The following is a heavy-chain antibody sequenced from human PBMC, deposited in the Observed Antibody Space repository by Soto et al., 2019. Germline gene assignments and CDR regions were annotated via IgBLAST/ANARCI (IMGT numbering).Heavy chain of an antibody. V-gene: IGHV3-66*01. CDR2: IYSGGST. CDR3: ARDLAVRGVINYYYYYMDV. D-gene: IGHD3-10*01. J-gene: IGHJ6*03. Sequence: EVQLVESGGGLVQPGGSLRLSCAASGFTVSSNYMSWVRQAPGKGLEWVSVIYSGGSTYYADSVKGRFTISRDNSKNTLYLQMNSLRAEDTAVYYCARDLAVRGVINYYYYYMDVWGKGTTVTVSS. CDR1: GFTVSSNY.